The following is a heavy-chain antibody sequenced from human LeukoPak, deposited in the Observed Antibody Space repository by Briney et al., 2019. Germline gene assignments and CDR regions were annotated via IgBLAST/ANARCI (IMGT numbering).Heavy chain of an antibody. CDR2: ISYDGNNK. CDR1: GFTFSSYA. J-gene: IGHJ4*02. D-gene: IGHD3-3*01. V-gene: IGHV3-30-3*01. CDR3: ARVWVAIKPFDY. Sequence: GGSLRLSCAASGFTFSSYAMHWVRQAPGKGLEWAAVISYDGNNKYYADSVKGRFTISRDNSKNTLYLQMNSLRAEDTAVYYCARVWVAIKPFDYWGQGTLVTVSS.